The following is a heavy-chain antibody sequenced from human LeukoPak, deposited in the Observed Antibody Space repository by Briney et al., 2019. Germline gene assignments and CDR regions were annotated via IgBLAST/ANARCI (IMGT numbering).Heavy chain of an antibody. Sequence: SETLSLTCTVSGGSISSSSYYWGWIRQPPGKGLEWIGSIYYSGSTYYNPSLKSRVTISVDTSKNQFSLKLSSVTAADTAVYYCARGLNELRHAFDYWGQGTLVTVSS. CDR2: IYYSGST. V-gene: IGHV4-39*07. CDR3: ARGLNELRHAFDY. D-gene: IGHD1-26*01. J-gene: IGHJ4*02. CDR1: GGSISSSSYY.